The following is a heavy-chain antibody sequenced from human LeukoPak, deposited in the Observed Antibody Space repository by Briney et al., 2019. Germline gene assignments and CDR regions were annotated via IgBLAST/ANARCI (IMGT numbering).Heavy chain of an antibody. CDR3: ARGIQGYYDFWSSNYFDY. J-gene: IGHJ4*02. D-gene: IGHD3-3*01. CDR1: GGSISSGSYY. Sequence: PSQTLSLTCTVSGGSISSGSYYWSWIRQPAGKGLEWIGRIYTSGSTNYNPSLKSRVTISVDTSKNQFSLKLSSVTAADTAVYYCARGIQGYYDFWSSNYFDYWGQGTLVTVSS. CDR2: IYTSGST. V-gene: IGHV4-61*02.